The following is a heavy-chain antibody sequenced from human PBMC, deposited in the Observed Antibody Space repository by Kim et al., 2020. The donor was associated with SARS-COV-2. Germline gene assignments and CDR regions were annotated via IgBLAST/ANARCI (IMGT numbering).Heavy chain of an antibody. Sequence: GGSLRLSCAASGFTFDDYAMHWVRQAPGKGLEWVSGISWNSGSIGYADSVKGRFTISRDNAKNSLYLQMNSLRAEDTALYYCAKWSSGWYVYWGQGTLVTVSS. V-gene: IGHV3-9*01. CDR1: GFTFDDYA. CDR2: ISWNSGSI. J-gene: IGHJ4*02. CDR3: AKWSSGWYVY. D-gene: IGHD6-19*01.